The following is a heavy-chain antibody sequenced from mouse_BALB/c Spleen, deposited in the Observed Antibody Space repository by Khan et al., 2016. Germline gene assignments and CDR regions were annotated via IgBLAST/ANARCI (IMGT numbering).Heavy chain of an antibody. Sequence: VQLKQSGAELVRPGALVKLSCKASGFNIKDYYLHWVKQRPEQGLEWVGWIDPENGHTIYDPKFPGKASMTADTSSNTAYLQISSLTAEDTAVYYCSGEISYHTSRGVAYGGQGTLVTVSA. CDR1: GFNIKDYY. D-gene: IGHD2-12*01. V-gene: IGHV14-1*02. CDR2: IDPENGHT. J-gene: IGHJ3*01. CDR3: SGEISYHTSRGVAY.